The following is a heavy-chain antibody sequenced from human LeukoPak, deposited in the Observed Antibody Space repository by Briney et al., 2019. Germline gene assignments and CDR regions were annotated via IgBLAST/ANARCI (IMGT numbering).Heavy chain of an antibody. CDR1: XXSFSGYY. CDR3: ARGGRIVVVVAARRYNWFDP. V-gene: IGHV4-34*01. D-gene: IGHD2-15*01. Sequence: PSETLSLTCXVXXXSFSGYYWSWIRQPPGKGLEWIGEINHSGSTNYNPSLKSRVTISVDTSKNQFSLKLSSVTAADTAVYYCARGGRIVVVVAARRYNWFDPWGQGTLVTVSS. J-gene: IGHJ5*02. CDR2: INHSGST.